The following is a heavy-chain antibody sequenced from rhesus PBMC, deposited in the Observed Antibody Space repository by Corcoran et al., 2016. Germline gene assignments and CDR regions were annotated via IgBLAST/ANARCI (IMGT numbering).Heavy chain of an antibody. CDR3: ASWAGEYFDY. CDR1: GYSVSSGYY. Sequence: QVQLQESGPGLVKPSETLSLTCAASGYSVSSGYYWGWIRQLPGKGLESLAYLSGSSGSTYYNPSLKSRVTISKDTSKNQFSLRLSSVTAADTAVYYCASWAGEYFDYWGQGVLVTVSS. CDR2: LSGSSGST. V-gene: IGHV4-99*01. D-gene: IGHD6-31*01. J-gene: IGHJ4*01.